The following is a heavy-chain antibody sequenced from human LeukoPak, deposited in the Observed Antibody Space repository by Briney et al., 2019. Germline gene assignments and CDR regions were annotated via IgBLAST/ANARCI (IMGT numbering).Heavy chain of an antibody. D-gene: IGHD3-3*01. CDR2: ISSSSSYI. Sequence: GGSLRLSCAASGFTFSSYSMNWVRQAPGKGLEWVSSISSSSSYIYYADSVKGRFTISRDNAKNSLYLQMNSLRAEDTAVYYCARQLAFWSGYFAAPFDYWGQGTLVTVSS. V-gene: IGHV3-21*01. J-gene: IGHJ4*02. CDR3: ARQLAFWSGYFAAPFDY. CDR1: GFTFSSYS.